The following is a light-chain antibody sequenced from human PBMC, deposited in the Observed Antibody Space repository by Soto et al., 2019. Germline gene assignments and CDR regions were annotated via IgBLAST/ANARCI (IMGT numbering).Light chain of an antibody. V-gene: IGKV1-33*01. CDR1: QDITNY. CDR3: QQYHSLPYT. CDR2: DSS. J-gene: IGKJ2*01. Sequence: DIQRTQSPSSLSTSVGGRVTITCQASQDITNYLNWYQQKPGKAPKLLIYDSSNLETGVPSRFSGGGSGTDFTFTISSLQPEDIATYYCQQYHSLPYTFGQGTKLEIK.